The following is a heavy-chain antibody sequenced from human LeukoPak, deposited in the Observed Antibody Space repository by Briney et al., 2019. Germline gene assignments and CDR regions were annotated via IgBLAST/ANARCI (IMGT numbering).Heavy chain of an antibody. J-gene: IGHJ6*02. Sequence: PSETLSLTCTGSGGSISTYYWIWIRQPPGRGLEWIGNIYYSGSTNYNPSLKSRVTISVDTSKKQFSLKLTSVTAADTALYYCARKEGYYYGVDVWGQGTTVTVSS. CDR3: ARKEGYYYGVDV. CDR2: IYYSGST. CDR1: GGSISTYY. V-gene: IGHV4-59*01.